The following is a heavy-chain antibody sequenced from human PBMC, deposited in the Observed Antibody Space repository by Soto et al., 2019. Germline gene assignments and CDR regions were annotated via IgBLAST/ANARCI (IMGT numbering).Heavy chain of an antibody. CDR2: ISGSGDST. J-gene: IGHJ4*02. V-gene: IGHV3-23*01. CDR3: GTTSGNIAVRRKIDY. D-gene: IGHD6-6*01. Sequence: GGSLRLSCAASGFTVSSYDMSWVRQARGKGLEWVSAISGSGDSTYYADPVKGRFTISRDKSQNTLYLEMNSLRAEDTAVYYCGTTSGNIAVRRKIDYWGQGTLVTVSS. CDR1: GFTVSSYD.